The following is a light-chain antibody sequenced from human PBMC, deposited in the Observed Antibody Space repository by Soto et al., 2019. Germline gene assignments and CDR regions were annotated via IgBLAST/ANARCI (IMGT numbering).Light chain of an antibody. Sequence: DIQMTQSPSSLSASVGDRVTITCRASQSIRNYANWYQQKPGKAPKLLIYATSSLQSGVPSRFSGSGSGTDFTLTISSLQPEDFAIYYCQQSYSRPQTFGQGTKLE. CDR2: ATS. CDR3: QQSYSRPQT. J-gene: IGKJ2*01. V-gene: IGKV1-39*01. CDR1: QSIRNY.